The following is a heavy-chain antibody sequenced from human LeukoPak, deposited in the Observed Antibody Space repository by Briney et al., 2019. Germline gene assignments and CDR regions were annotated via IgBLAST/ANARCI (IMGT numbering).Heavy chain of an antibody. V-gene: IGHV3-30-3*01. J-gene: IGHJ4*02. Sequence: PGRSLRLSCAASGFTFSSYTMHWVRQAPGKGLEWVAVISYDGSNKYYADSVRGRFTISRDNAKNSLYLQMNSLRAEDTAVYFCARGGGRHVEYWGQGTLVTVSS. CDR3: ARGGGRHVEY. CDR1: GFTFSSYT. D-gene: IGHD3-16*01. CDR2: ISYDGSNK.